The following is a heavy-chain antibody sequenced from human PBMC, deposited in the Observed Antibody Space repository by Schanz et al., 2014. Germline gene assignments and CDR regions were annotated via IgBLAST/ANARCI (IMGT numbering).Heavy chain of an antibody. V-gene: IGHV3-64D*06. CDR3: VKDAYCAGDCFPAEYFQH. CDR1: GFTFSSYA. CDR2: ITRSGGGT. D-gene: IGHD2-21*02. Sequence: EVQLVESGGYLVQPGGSLRLSCSASGFTFSSYAMHWVRQASGKGLEYVSAITRSGGGTYYSDSVKGRFTISRDNSKNTLYLQMSSLRHEDSAVYYCVKDAYCAGDCFPAEYFQHSGQGTLVTVSS. J-gene: IGHJ1*01.